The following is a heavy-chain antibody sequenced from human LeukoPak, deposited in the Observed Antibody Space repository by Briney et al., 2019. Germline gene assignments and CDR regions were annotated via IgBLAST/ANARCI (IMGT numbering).Heavy chain of an antibody. J-gene: IGHJ2*01. D-gene: IGHD2-2*01. CDR2: IKSKTDGGTT. V-gene: IGHV3-15*01. Sequence: PGGSLRLSCAASGFTFSSYAMSWVRQAPGKGLEWVGRIKSKTDGGTTDYAAPVKGRFTISRDDSKNTLYLQMNSLKIEDTAVYYCTTAEYQLPLYEYFDLWGRGTLVTVSS. CDR3: TTAEYQLPLYEYFDL. CDR1: GFTFSSYA.